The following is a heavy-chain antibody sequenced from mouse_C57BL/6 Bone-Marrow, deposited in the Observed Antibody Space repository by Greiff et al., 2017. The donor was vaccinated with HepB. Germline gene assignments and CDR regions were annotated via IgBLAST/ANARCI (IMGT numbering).Heavy chain of an antibody. Sequence: EVKLVESGGGLVKPGGSLKLSCAASGFTFSSYAMSWVRQTPEKRLEWVATISDGGSYTYYPDNVKGRFPISRDNAKNNLYLQMSHLKSEDTAMYYCARGPTVVAWDAMDYWGQGTSVTVSS. D-gene: IGHD1-1*01. CDR3: ARGPTVVAWDAMDY. J-gene: IGHJ4*01. CDR1: GFTFSSYA. CDR2: ISDGGSYT. V-gene: IGHV5-4*03.